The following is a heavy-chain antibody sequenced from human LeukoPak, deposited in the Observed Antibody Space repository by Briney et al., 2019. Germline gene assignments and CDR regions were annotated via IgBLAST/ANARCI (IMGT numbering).Heavy chain of an antibody. Sequence: GGSLRLSCAASGFTFSSYSMNWVRQAPGKGLEWVSSISSSSSYIYYADSVKGRFTISRDNAKNSLYLQMNSLRAEDTVVYYCARGYCGGDCPPHYYYGMDVWGQGTTVTVSS. CDR3: ARGYCGGDCPPHYYYGMDV. J-gene: IGHJ6*02. CDR1: GFTFSSYS. V-gene: IGHV3-21*01. D-gene: IGHD2-21*02. CDR2: ISSSSSYI.